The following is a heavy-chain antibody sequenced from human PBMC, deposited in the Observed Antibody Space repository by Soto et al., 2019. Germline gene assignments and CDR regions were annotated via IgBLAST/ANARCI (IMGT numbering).Heavy chain of an antibody. Sequence: GGSLRLSCAASGFIFSPYAMNWVRQAPGKGLEWVSYISYDGTTIHYADSVKGRFTISRDNAKNSLYLQMNSLRDEDTAVYYCARDADGNCDYWGQGTLVTVSS. CDR3: ARDADGNCDY. V-gene: IGHV3-48*02. CDR2: ISYDGTTI. J-gene: IGHJ4*02. CDR1: GFIFSPYA.